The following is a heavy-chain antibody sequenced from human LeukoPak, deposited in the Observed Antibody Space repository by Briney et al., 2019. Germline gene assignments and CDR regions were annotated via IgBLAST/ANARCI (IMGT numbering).Heavy chain of an antibody. J-gene: IGHJ4*02. D-gene: IGHD6-13*01. CDR1: GFTFSSYS. CDR3: ARTLGIAAAPTLSY. CDR2: ISSSSSTI. V-gene: IGHV3-48*04. Sequence: GGSLRLSCAASGFTFSSYSMNWVRQAPGKGLEWVSYISSSSSTIYYADSVKGRFTISRDNAKNSLYLQMNSLRAEDTAVYYCARTLGIAAAPTLSYWGQGTLVTVSS.